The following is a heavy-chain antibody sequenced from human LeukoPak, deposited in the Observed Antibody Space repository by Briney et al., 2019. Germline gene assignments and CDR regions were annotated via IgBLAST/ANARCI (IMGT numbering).Heavy chain of an antibody. CDR1: GGSISSSSYY. Sequence: SETLSLTCTVSGGSISSSSYYWGWIRQPPGKGLEWIGSIYYSGSTYYNPSLKSRVTISVDTSKSQFSLKLSSVTAADTAVYYCARGQDSYGTHFDYWGQGTLVTVSS. V-gene: IGHV4-39*07. CDR2: IYYSGST. CDR3: ARGQDSYGTHFDY. J-gene: IGHJ4*02. D-gene: IGHD5-18*01.